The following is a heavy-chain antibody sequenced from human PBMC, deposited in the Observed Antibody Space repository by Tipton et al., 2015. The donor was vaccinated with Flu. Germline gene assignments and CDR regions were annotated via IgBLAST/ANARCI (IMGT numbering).Heavy chain of an antibody. V-gene: IGHV3-33*01. CDR2: IWYDGSNK. CDR3: ARVNIDTGMGDY. Sequence: QLVQSGGGVVQPGRSLRLSCAASGFTFGSYGMHWVRQAPGKGLEWVAVIWYDGSNKDYADSVKGRFTVSRDNFKNTLYLQMSSLRAEDTAVYYCARVNIDTGMGDYWGQGTLVTVSS. J-gene: IGHJ4*02. CDR1: GFTFGSYG. D-gene: IGHD5-18*01.